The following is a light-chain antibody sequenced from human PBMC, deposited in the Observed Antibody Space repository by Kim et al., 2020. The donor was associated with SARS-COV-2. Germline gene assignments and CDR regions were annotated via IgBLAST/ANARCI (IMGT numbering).Light chain of an antibody. CDR2: GKN. V-gene: IGLV3-19*01. CDR1: SLRSYY. Sequence: SSELTQDPAVSVALGQTVRITFQGDSLRSYYASWYQQKPGQAPVLVIYGKNNRPSGIPDRFSGSSSGNTASLTITGAQAEDEADYYCNSRDSSGNPVFGGGTQLTVL. J-gene: IGLJ2*01. CDR3: NSRDSSGNPV.